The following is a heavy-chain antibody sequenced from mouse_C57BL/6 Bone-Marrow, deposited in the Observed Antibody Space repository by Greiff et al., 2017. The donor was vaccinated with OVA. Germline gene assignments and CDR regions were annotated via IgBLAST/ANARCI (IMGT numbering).Heavy chain of an antibody. CDR1: GYTFTSYW. J-gene: IGHJ2*01. Sequence: QVQLQQSGAELVKPGASVKLSCKASGYTFTSYWMQWVKQRPGQGLEWIGEIDPSDSYTNYNQKFKGKATLTVDTSSSTAYMQLSSLTSEDSAVYYGATLGDYLDYWGQGTTLTVSS. CDR2: IDPSDSYT. D-gene: IGHD4-1*01. CDR3: ATLGDYLDY. V-gene: IGHV1-50*01.